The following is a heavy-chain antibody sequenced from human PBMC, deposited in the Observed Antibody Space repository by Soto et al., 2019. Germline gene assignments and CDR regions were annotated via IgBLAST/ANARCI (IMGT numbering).Heavy chain of an antibody. D-gene: IGHD1-7*01. J-gene: IGHJ3*02. CDR2: ISAYNGNT. CDR1: GYTFTSYG. CDR3: ARSDWNCVGEDAFDI. V-gene: IGHV1-18*01. Sequence: QVQLVQSGAEVKKPGASVKVSCKASGYTFTSYGISWVRQAPGQGLEWMGWISAYNGNTNYAQKLQGRVAMTTDTSTSTAYLELRSLSSDDTAVYYCARSDWNCVGEDAFDIWGQGTMVTASS.